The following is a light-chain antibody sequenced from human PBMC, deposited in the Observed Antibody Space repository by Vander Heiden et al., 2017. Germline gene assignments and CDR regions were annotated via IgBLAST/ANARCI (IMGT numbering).Light chain of an antibody. J-gene: IGKJ2*01. V-gene: IGKV1-39*01. CDR1: QSISSY. Sequence: DIQMTQTPPSLSASVGERVTITCRASQSISSYLNWYQQKPGKAPKLLIYAASSLQSGVPSRFSGSGSGTDFTLTISSLQPEDFATYYCQQSYSTPQVTFGQGTKLEIK. CDR3: QQSYSTPQVT. CDR2: AAS.